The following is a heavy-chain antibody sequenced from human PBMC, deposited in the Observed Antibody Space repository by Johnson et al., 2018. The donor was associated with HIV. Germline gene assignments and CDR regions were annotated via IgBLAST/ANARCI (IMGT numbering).Heavy chain of an antibody. D-gene: IGHD1-26*01. CDR2: IWFDGSNK. J-gene: IGHJ3*02. Sequence: QVQLVESGGGVVQPGRSLRLSCAASGFTFSSYAMHWVRQAPGKGLEWVAVIWFDGSNKYSADSVTGRLTISRDNSKNTLYLQMNSLRAEDTAVYYCAKDLFTEREDDVFDIWGQGTMVTVSS. CDR1: GFTFSSYA. CDR3: AKDLFTEREDDVFDI. V-gene: IGHV3-33*06.